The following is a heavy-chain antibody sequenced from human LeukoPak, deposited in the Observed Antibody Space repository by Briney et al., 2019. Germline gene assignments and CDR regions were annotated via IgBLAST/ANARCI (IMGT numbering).Heavy chain of an antibody. J-gene: IGHJ4*02. CDR3: TKDRRGPAAGTWYFDS. Sequence: GGSLRLSCAASGFTFSSYATSWVRQAPGKGLEWVSAISGSGDSTYYGDSVKGRFTISRDNSKNTLYLQLNSLRAGDTAIYYCTKDRRGPAAGTWYFDSWGQGTLVTVSS. CDR2: ISGSGDST. CDR1: GFTFSSYA. V-gene: IGHV3-23*01. D-gene: IGHD6-13*01.